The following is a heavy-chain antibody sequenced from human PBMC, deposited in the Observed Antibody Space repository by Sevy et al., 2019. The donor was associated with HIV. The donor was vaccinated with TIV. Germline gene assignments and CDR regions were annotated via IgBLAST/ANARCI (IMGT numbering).Heavy chain of an antibody. CDR2: IIPIFGTA. Sequence: ASVKVSCKASGGTFSSYAISWVRQAPGQGLEWMGGIIPIFGTANYAQKFQGRVTITADKSTSTAYMELSSLGSEDTAVYYCARARKYGDPFYYYCYYMDVWGKGTTVTVSS. D-gene: IGHD4-17*01. J-gene: IGHJ6*03. V-gene: IGHV1-69*06. CDR3: ARARKYGDPFYYYCYYMDV. CDR1: GGTFSSYA.